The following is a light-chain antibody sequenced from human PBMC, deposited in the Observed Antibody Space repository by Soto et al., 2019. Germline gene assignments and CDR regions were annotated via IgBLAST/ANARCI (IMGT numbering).Light chain of an antibody. Sequence: QSALTQPASVSGSPGQSNTISCTGISSDGDDYKDVSWYQQHPGKAPKLMIYEVTYRPSGVSNRFSGSKSGNTASLTISGLQAEDEADYYCSSYTSTSTVFGTGTKVTVL. J-gene: IGLJ1*01. CDR3: SSYTSTSTV. V-gene: IGLV2-14*01. CDR1: SSDGDDYKD. CDR2: EVT.